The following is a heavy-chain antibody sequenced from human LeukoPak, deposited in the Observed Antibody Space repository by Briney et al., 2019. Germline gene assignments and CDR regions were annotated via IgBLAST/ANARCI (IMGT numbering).Heavy chain of an antibody. CDR2: ISYDGSNK. V-gene: IGHV3-30-3*01. CDR1: GFTFSNYA. Sequence: PGRSLRLSCAASGFTFSNYAMLWVRQAPGKGLEWVAVISYDGSNKYYADSVKGRFTISRDNSKNTLYLQMNSLRAEDTAVFYCARGGYYYGSGSYVGNWGQGTLVTVSS. D-gene: IGHD3-10*01. J-gene: IGHJ4*02. CDR3: ARGGYYYGSGSYVGN.